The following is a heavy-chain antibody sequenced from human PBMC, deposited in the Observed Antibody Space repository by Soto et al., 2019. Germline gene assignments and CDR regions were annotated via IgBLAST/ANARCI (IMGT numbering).Heavy chain of an antibody. Sequence: QVQLQESGPGLVKPSQTLSLTCTVSGGSVSSAGYYWSWIRQHPDKGLEWIGYIYSSGTTYYNPSLRSRLAISIDTSKNQFSLQLSSVTAAETAVYYCARDSAFYYDSTGYSHDALDIWGQGTMVTVSS. J-gene: IGHJ3*02. CDR3: ARDSAFYYDSTGYSHDALDI. D-gene: IGHD3-22*01. CDR1: GGSVSSAGYY. CDR2: IYSSGTT. V-gene: IGHV4-31*03.